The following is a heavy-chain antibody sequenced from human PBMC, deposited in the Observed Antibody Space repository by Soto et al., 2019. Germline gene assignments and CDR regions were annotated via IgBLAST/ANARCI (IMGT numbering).Heavy chain of an antibody. V-gene: IGHV4-39*07. J-gene: IGHJ5*02. CDR2: VYYGGRT. CDR3: ARLGRAYCSGGSCYSSWFDP. CDR1: SAPVSSTTYT. Sequence: SETLSLTCTVSSAPVSSTTYTWGWIRQPPGKGLEWVASVYYGGRTYYNPSLKSRVTISVDTSKNQFSLKLSSVTAADTAVYYCARLGRAYCSGGSCYSSWFDPWGQGTLVTVSS. D-gene: IGHD2-15*01.